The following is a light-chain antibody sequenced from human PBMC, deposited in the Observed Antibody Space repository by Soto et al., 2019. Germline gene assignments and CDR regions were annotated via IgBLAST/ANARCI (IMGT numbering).Light chain of an antibody. CDR1: QSVRSN. CDR2: SAA. V-gene: IGKV3D-15*01. CDR3: QQYNSWPLT. J-gene: IGKJ4*01. Sequence: EIVMTQSPATLSLSPGERATLSCRASQSVRSNLSWYQQLPGQPPSLLIYSAATSATSIPARFSGSWSGTEFALTVSSLHSEDFAVYYCQQYNSWPLTFGGGTKVEIK.